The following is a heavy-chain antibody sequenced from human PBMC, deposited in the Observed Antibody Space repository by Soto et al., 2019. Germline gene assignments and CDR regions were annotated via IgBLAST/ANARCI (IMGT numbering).Heavy chain of an antibody. V-gene: IGHV3-23*01. CDR1: GLTFGSRA. Sequence: AGSLRLSCVASGLTFGSRAMSWVRQAPGEGRQWVSTITDIGGDAKYADSVRGRLVISRDNSKKTLYLQMTSSKDADTAVYYCAKDSPVSGNYQDLDYWGQGTLVTVSS. J-gene: IGHJ4*02. D-gene: IGHD1-26*01. CDR3: AKDSPVSGNYQDLDY. CDR2: ITDIGGDA.